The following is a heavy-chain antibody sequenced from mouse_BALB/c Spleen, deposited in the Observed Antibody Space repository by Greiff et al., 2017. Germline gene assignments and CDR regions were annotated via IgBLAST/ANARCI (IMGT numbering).Heavy chain of an antibody. CDR2: ISYSGST. CDR3: ARATTVAENAMDY. J-gene: IGHJ4*01. D-gene: IGHD1-1*01. CDR1: GYSITSDYA. Sequence: EVKLMESGPGLVKPSQSLSLTCTVTGYSITSDYAWNWIRQFPGNKLEWMGYISYSGSTSYNPSLKSRISITRDTSKNQFFLQLNSVTTEDTATYYCARATTVAENAMDYWGQGTSVTVSS. V-gene: IGHV3-2*02.